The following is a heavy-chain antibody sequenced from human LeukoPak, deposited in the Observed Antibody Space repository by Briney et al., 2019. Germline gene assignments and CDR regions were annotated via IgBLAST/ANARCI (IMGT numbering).Heavy chain of an antibody. CDR3: AKYGASQLYTAMAY. J-gene: IGHJ4*02. CDR2: ISGSGGST. Sequence: PGGSLRLSYAASGFTFSSYAMSWVRQAPGKGLEWVSAISGSGGSTYYADSVKGRFTISRDNSKNTLYLQMNSLRAEDTAVYYCAKYGASQLYTAMAYWGQGTLVTVSS. V-gene: IGHV3-23*01. CDR1: GFTFSSYA. D-gene: IGHD5-18*01.